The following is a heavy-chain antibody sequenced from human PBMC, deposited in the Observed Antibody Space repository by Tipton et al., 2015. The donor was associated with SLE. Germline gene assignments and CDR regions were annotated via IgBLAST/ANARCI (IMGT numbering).Heavy chain of an antibody. CDR1: GFTFSSYW. V-gene: IGHV3-7*03. J-gene: IGHJ4*02. Sequence: GSLRLSCAASGFTFSSYWMTWVRQAPGKGLEWVANIKQDGSEEYYVDSVKGRFTISRDDAKNSLYLQMNSLRVEDTGFYFCAAGGHYSSGSYPPDYWGQGTLVTVSS. CDR3: AAGGHYSSGSYPPDY. CDR2: IKQDGSEE. D-gene: IGHD3-10*01.